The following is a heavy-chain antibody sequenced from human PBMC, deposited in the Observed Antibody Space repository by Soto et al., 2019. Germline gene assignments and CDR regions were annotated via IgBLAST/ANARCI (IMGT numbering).Heavy chain of an antibody. Sequence: LRLSCAASGFTFSTYWVTWVRQAPGRGLEWVANIKQDGSENYYVDSVKGRFTISRDNARNSLYLQMNSLRVEDTAVYYCARVNVVVVAATLYYYYMDVWGKGTTVTVSS. CDR2: IKQDGSEN. CDR3: ARVNVVVVAATLYYYYMDV. J-gene: IGHJ6*03. V-gene: IGHV3-7*01. D-gene: IGHD2-15*01. CDR1: GFTFSTYW.